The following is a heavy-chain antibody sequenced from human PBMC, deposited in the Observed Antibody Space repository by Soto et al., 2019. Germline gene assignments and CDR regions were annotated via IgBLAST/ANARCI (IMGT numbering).Heavy chain of an antibody. CDR3: ARMNFDYRKDFDY. Sequence: SGGSLRLSCAASGFTFSSYSMNWVRQAPGKGLEWVSYISSSSTIYYADSVKGRFTISRDNAKNSLYLQMDSLRDEDTAVYYCARMNFDYRKDFDYWGQGTLVTVSS. J-gene: IGHJ4*02. CDR2: ISSSSTI. V-gene: IGHV3-48*02. D-gene: IGHD3-9*01. CDR1: GFTFSSYS.